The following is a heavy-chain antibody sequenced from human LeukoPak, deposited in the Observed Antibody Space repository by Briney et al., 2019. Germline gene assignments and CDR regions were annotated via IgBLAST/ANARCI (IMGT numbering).Heavy chain of an antibody. CDR2: ISSSSSTI. CDR3: AKAAVPAARGYYFDY. Sequence: GGSLRLSCAASGFTFSTYSMNWVRQTPGKGLEWVSYISSSSSTILYADSVKGRFTISRDNSKNTLYLQMNSLRAEDTAVYYCAKAAVPAARGYYFDYWGQGTLVTVSS. CDR1: GFTFSTYS. D-gene: IGHD2-2*01. V-gene: IGHV3-48*01. J-gene: IGHJ4*02.